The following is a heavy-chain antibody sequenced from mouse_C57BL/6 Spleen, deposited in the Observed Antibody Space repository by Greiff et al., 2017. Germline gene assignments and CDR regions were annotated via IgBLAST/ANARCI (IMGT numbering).Heavy chain of an antibody. J-gene: IGHJ4*01. CDR2: INPGSGGT. CDR1: GYAFTNYL. V-gene: IGHV1-54*01. CDR3: ARSGYGYAMDY. Sequence: QVQLKESGAELVRPGTSVKVSCKASGYAFTNYLIEWVKQRPGQGLEWIGVINPGSGGTNYNEKFKGKATLTADKSSSTAYMQLSSLTSEDSAVYFCARSGYGYAMDYWGQGTSVTVSS. D-gene: IGHD2-2*01.